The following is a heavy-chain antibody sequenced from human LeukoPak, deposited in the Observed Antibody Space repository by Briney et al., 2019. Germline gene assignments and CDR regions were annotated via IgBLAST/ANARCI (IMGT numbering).Heavy chain of an antibody. D-gene: IGHD3-22*01. J-gene: IGHJ4*02. CDR1: GGSISSSSYY. CDR3: ARAPSFYDNSGYSFDY. CDR2: IYYSGST. V-gene: IGHV4-39*07. Sequence: SETLSLTCTVSGGSISSSSYYWGWIRQPPGKGLEWIGSIYYSGSTYYNPSLKSRVTISIDKSKNQFSLRLSSVTAADTAVYYCARAPSFYDNSGYSFDYWGQGTRVTVSS.